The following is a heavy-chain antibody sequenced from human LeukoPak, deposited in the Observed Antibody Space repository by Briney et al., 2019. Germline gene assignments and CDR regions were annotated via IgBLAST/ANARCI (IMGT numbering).Heavy chain of an antibody. D-gene: IGHD4-23*01. J-gene: IGHJ4*02. CDR3: ARGDDYGGAWYYFDY. Sequence: PGGSLRLSCAASGFTFSSHGMHWVRQAPGKGLEWVAVIWYDGSKKYHADSVKGRFTISRDNSKNTLYLQMNSLRAEDTAVYYCARGDDYGGAWYYFDYWGQGTLVTVSS. CDR1: GFTFSSHG. V-gene: IGHV3-33*01. CDR2: IWYDGSKK.